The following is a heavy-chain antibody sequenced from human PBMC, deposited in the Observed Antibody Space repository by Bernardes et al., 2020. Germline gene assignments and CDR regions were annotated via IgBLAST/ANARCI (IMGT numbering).Heavy chain of an antibody. J-gene: IGHJ4*02. V-gene: IGHV3-23*01. CDR2: ITGSGGST. D-gene: IGHD3-3*01. Sequence: GGSLRLSRVVSGFTFSSYAISWVRQAPGKGPEWVSSITGSGGSTYYADSVKGRFTISRDNSKNTLYLQMNSLRAEDTAVYYCAKLDSITVFGVARYYDYWGQGNLVTVSS. CDR3: AKLDSITVFGVARYYDY. CDR1: GFTFSSYA.